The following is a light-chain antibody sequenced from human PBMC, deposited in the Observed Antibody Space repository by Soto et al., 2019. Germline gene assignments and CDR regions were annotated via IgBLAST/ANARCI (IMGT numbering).Light chain of an antibody. CDR2: GAS. J-gene: IGKJ1*01. V-gene: IGKV3-15*01. CDR3: QQYNNWPRT. CDR1: QSVGSD. Sequence: GMTQSACSLSVSPGERVTLSCRASQSVGSDLAWYQQKPGQAPRLLSYGASTRATGIPARFSGSGSGTEFTLTISSLQSEDFAVYYCQQYNNWPRTFGQGTKVDIK.